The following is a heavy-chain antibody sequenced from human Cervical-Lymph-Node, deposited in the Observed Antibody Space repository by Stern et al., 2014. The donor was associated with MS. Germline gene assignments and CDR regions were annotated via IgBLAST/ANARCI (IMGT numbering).Heavy chain of an antibody. CDR1: GYTFRNHD. Sequence: QVQLVQSGAEVKKPGASVKVSCKASGYTFRNHDIHWVRQAPGQGLEGMGWLNPDGGTTGYGQRFQGRVTMTRDLSTDTAYMELSRLTAEDTAIYYCARGGLYERGGYYDSLDFWGHGTMVTVSS. J-gene: IGHJ3*01. CDR2: LNPDGGTT. CDR3: ARGGLYERGGYYDSLDF. V-gene: IGHV1-8*01. D-gene: IGHD3-22*01.